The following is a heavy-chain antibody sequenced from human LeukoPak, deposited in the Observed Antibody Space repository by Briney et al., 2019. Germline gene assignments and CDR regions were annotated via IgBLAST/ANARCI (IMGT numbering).Heavy chain of an antibody. CDR2: ISGSGGST. V-gene: IGHV3-23*01. Sequence: GGSLRLSCAASGFSFSSYAMSWVRQPPGKGLEWVSAISGSGGSTYYADSVKGRFTISRDNSKNTLYLQMNSLRAEDTAVYYCAKDVRRGYFDYWGQGALVTVSS. CDR3: AKDVRRGYFDY. CDR1: GFSFSSYA. J-gene: IGHJ4*02.